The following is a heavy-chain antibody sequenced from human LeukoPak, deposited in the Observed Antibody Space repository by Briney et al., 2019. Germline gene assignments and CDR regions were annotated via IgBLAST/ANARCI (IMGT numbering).Heavy chain of an antibody. Sequence: PEASVKVSCKASGYTFTSYGISWVRQAPGQGLEWMGWISAYNGNTNYAQKLQGRVTMTTDTSTSTAYMELRSLRSDDTAVYYCARVPAYDYDSSGYYLGYWGQGTLVTVSS. V-gene: IGHV1-18*01. CDR1: GYTFTSYG. D-gene: IGHD3-22*01. J-gene: IGHJ4*02. CDR3: ARVPAYDYDSSGYYLGY. CDR2: ISAYNGNT.